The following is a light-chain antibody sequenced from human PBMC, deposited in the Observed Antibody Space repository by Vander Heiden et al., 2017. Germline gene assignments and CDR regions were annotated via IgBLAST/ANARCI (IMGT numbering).Light chain of an antibody. Sequence: DIQMTQSPSSLSASVGDRVTITCRASQDIGNYLAWYQQKPGKVPQLLIYSASTLQWGVSSRFSGSGSGTDFALTISGLQPEDVATYYCQKYDDDPWTFGQGTKVEVK. CDR1: QDIGNY. CDR3: QKYDDDPWT. J-gene: IGKJ1*01. V-gene: IGKV1-27*01. CDR2: SAS.